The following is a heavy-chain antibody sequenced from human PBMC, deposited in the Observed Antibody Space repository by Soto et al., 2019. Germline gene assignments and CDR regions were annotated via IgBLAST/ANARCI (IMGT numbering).Heavy chain of an antibody. V-gene: IGHV4-59*01. J-gene: IGHJ4*02. CDR3: GREGGDGQRGCTQ. CDR1: GGYISTYY. Sequence: QVQLQESGPGLVKPSETLSLTCTVAGGYISTYYWTWIRQSPGKGLEWIGYIKYSRVTNYNPYLNSRVSLSVDTSKRQFSLELRSVTAADTGVYYCGREGGDGQRGCTQWGRGTLVTVSS. CDR2: IKYSRVT. D-gene: IGHD2-21*02.